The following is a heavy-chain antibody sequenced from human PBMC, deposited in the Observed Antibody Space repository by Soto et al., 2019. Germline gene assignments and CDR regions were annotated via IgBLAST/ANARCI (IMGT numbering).Heavy chain of an antibody. CDR2: ISSSNT. CDR3: VGDQDVHAPMVHGNY. V-gene: IGHV3-48*02. CDR1: GITFSSYS. J-gene: IGHJ4*02. D-gene: IGHD2-8*01. Sequence: EVQLVESGGGLVQPGESLRLSCTASGITFSSYSMNWVRQAPGKVLEWLSYISSSNTAYADSVKGRSTISRDNAKNSVYLQMNSLRDEDTAVYYCVGDQDVHAPMVHGNYWGRGTRVTVSS.